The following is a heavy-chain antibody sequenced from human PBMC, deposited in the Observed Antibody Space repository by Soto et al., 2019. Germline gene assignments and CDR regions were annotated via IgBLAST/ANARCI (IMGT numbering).Heavy chain of an antibody. Sequence: GGSLRTSCAAPGFTVSSSYMTSGRPAPGKGLEWVSVMYAGGTTYYAGSVKGRFTFSRDNSKNMLYLQMNNLRAEDTAVYYCAREFRDGSNTRLAFDPWGQGTLVTVSS. J-gene: IGHJ5*02. CDR2: MYAGGTT. D-gene: IGHD2-15*01. CDR1: GFTVSSSY. V-gene: IGHV3-66*01. CDR3: AREFRDGSNTRLAFDP.